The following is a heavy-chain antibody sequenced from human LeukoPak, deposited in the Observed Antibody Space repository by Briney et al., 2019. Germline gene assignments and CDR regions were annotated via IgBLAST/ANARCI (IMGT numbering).Heavy chain of an antibody. V-gene: IGHV1-18*01. CDR2: ISAYNGNT. J-gene: IGHJ5*02. D-gene: IGHD5-24*01. CDR3: SKDLPLGRRLEMATHNWFDP. CDR1: GYTFTRYD. Sequence: APVRVSCKAFGYTFTRYDIGWGREAPGQELEWRGGISAYNGNTSYAQKLQDRVTMTTATSTSTAYMALRSPRSDDTAVYSCSKDLPLGRRLEMATHNWFDPWGQGTLVTVSS.